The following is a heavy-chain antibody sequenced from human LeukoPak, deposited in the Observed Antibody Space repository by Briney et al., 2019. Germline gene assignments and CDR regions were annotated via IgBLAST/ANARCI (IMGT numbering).Heavy chain of an antibody. Sequence: SGPTRVNPTQTLTLTCTFSGFSLSNSGVGVGWIRQPPGKALEWLALIYWDDDKRYSPSLKSRLTITKDTSKNQVVLTMTNMDPVDTATYYCALSRNTFGGVIADFDYWGQGTLVTVSS. J-gene: IGHJ4*02. D-gene: IGHD3-16*02. CDR2: IYWDDDK. CDR3: ALSRNTFGGVIADFDY. CDR1: GFSLSNSGVG. V-gene: IGHV2-5*02.